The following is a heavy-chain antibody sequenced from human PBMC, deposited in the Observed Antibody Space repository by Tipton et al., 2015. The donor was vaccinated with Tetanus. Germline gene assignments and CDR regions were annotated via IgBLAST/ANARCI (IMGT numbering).Heavy chain of an antibody. V-gene: IGHV1-18*01. CDR3: ARHSGGSEIGYYDDMDV. Sequence: QLVQSGAEVKKPGASVKVSCKASGYTFTTYGISWVRQAPGQGLEWMGWISAYTGNTNYAQKFQGRVTMTTDTSATTAYMELRNLRSDDTAVYYCARHSGGSEIGYYDDMDVWGQGTTVTVSS. CDR1: GYTFTTYG. CDR2: ISAYTGNT. D-gene: IGHD3-10*01. J-gene: IGHJ6*02.